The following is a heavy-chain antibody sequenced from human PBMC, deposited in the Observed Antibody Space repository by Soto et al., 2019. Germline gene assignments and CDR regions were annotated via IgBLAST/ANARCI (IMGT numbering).Heavy chain of an antibody. CDR2: IIPLLGIG. J-gene: IGHJ6*03. D-gene: IGHD4-17*01. CDR1: GDTFTSNS. CDR3: ARERPTDGAYNYFYMDV. Sequence: QVQLVQSGAEVKKPGSSVKVSCKASGDTFTSNSFSWVRQAPGQGLELMGRIIPLLGIGYYAQKFQGRVTITADKSTSTAYMELRSLRSDDTAGYYCARERPTDGAYNYFYMDVWGKGTTVTVYS. V-gene: IGHV1-69*04.